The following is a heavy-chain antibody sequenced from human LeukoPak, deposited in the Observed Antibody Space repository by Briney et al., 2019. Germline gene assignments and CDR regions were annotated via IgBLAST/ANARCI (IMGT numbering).Heavy chain of an antibody. CDR1: GYTFTSYY. D-gene: IGHD3-10*01. V-gene: IGHV1-46*01. J-gene: IGHJ4*02. Sequence: ASVKVSCKASGYTFTSYYMHWVRQAPGQGLEWMGIINPSGGSTSYAQKFQGRVTMTRDTSTSTVYMELSSLRSEDTAVYYCARGRFRLITMVRGGWSYWGPGNLVTVSS. CDR3: ARGRFRLITMVRGGWSY. CDR2: INPSGGST.